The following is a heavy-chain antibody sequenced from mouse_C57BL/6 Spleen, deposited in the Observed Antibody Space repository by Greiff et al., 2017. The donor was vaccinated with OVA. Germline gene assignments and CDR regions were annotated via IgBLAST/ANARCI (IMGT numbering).Heavy chain of an antibody. CDR3: ARGPYYYGSSPYYYAMDY. J-gene: IGHJ4*01. Sequence: VKLMESGAELMKPGASVKLSCKATGYTFTGYWIEWVKQRPGHGLEWIGEILPGSGSTNYNEKFKGKATFTADTSSNTAYMQLSSLTTEDSAIYYWARGPYYYGSSPYYYAMDYWGQGTSVTVSS. D-gene: IGHD1-1*01. V-gene: IGHV1-9*01. CDR1: GYTFTGYW. CDR2: ILPGSGST.